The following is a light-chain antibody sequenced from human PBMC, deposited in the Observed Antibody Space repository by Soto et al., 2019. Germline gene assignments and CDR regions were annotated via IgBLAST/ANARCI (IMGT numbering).Light chain of an antibody. Sequence: EIVLTQSPGTLSLSPGERATLSCRASQSVNRFLAWFRQKPGQAPRLLIYGASNRATGIPDRFSGSGSETDFTLTITRLEPEDSAVYYCHHYVGSPWAFGQGTKVEIK. CDR1: QSVNRF. V-gene: IGKV3-20*01. CDR2: GAS. CDR3: HHYVGSPWA. J-gene: IGKJ1*01.